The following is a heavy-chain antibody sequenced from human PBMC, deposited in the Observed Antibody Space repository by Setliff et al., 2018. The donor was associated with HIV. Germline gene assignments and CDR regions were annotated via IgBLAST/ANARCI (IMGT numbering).Heavy chain of an antibody. CDR2: ISDSGTTI. D-gene: IGHD3-10*01. CDR1: GFTFRNYG. CDR3: ARRETGVLYFGTFYYNGMDV. V-gene: IGHV3-48*03. Sequence: LRLSCAASGFTFRNYGMNWVRQAPGKGLEWVSYISDSGTTIYYADFVRGRFTISRDNAKNSLFLQMNSLRADDTAVYYCARRETGVLYFGTFYYNGMDVWVPETLLVTVSS. J-gene: IGHJ6*02.